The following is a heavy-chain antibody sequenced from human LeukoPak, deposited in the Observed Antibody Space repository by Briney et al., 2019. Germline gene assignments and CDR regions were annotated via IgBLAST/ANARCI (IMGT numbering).Heavy chain of an antibody. V-gene: IGHV3-21*01. D-gene: IGHD6-13*01. J-gene: IGHJ4*02. CDR3: AKDPSALYSSSSYYFDH. CDR2: ISSSSSYI. CDR1: GFTFSSYS. Sequence: GGSLRLSCAASGFTFSSYSMNWVRQAPGKGLEWVSSISSSSSYIYYADSVKGRFTISRDNSKHTLYLQMNSLRAEDTALYYCAKDPSALYSSSSYYFDHWGQGTLVTVSS.